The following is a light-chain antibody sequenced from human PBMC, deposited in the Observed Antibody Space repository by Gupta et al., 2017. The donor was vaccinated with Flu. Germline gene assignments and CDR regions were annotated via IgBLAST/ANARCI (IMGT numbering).Light chain of an antibody. CDR1: RSVSNF. Sequence: GERATLSCGASRSVSNFLAWYQQKPGQAPRLLISAASSRAPGIPDRFTGSGSGTDFTLTISRLEPEDFAVYCCQQYGSSPWTFGRGTKVEIK. V-gene: IGKV3-20*01. CDR2: AAS. CDR3: QQYGSSPWT. J-gene: IGKJ1*01.